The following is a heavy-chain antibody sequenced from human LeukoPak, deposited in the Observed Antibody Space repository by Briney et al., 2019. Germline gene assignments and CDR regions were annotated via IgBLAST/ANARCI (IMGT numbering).Heavy chain of an antibody. CDR2: IRYDGSNK. D-gene: IGHD3-22*01. Sequence: AGGSLRLSCAASGFTFRSYGMHWVRQAPGKGLEWVAFIRYDGSNKYYADSVKGRFTISRDNSKNTLYLQMNSLRTEDTAVYYCAKTMSPYYYDSSGFWGQGTLVTVSS. V-gene: IGHV3-30*02. CDR1: GFTFRSYG. CDR3: AKTMSPYYYDSSGF. J-gene: IGHJ4*02.